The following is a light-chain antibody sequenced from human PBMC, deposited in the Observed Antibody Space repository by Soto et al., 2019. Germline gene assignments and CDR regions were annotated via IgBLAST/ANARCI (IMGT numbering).Light chain of an antibody. CDR3: SSYTTSGSLV. CDR2: DVS. Sequence: QSVLTQPASVSGSPGQSITISCTGTSSDVGGYNYVSWYQQHPGKAPKLMIYDVSNRPSGVSNRFSGSKSGNTASLTISGLQAEDEADYYCSSYTTSGSLVFGRGTKLTVL. CDR1: SSDVGGYNY. J-gene: IGLJ2*01. V-gene: IGLV2-14*01.